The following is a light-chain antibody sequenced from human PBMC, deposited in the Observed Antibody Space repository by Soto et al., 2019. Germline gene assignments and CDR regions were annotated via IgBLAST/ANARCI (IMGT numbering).Light chain of an antibody. Sequence: DIQMTQPPSTLSASVGDRVTITCRASQTISTWLAWYQHKPGKAPNLLIYDASTLMSGVPSRFSGSGSGTEFTLTISNLQPDDFATYYCQQYESYSPWTFGQGTKVDIK. J-gene: IGKJ1*01. CDR3: QQYESYSPWT. V-gene: IGKV1-5*01. CDR2: DAS. CDR1: QTISTW.